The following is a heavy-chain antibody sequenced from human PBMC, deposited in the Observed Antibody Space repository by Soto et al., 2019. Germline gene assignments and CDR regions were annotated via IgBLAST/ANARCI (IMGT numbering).Heavy chain of an antibody. CDR1: GFTFSSYA. CDR2: ISGSGGST. D-gene: IGHD4-17*01. CDR3: AKAMVTTHLSRPDY. J-gene: IGHJ4*02. V-gene: IGHV3-23*01. Sequence: VGSLRLSCAASGFTFSSYAMSWVRQAPGKGLEWVSAISGSGGSTYYADSVKGRFTISRDNSKNTLYLQMNSLRAEDTAVYYCAKAMVTTHLSRPDYWGQGTLVTVSS.